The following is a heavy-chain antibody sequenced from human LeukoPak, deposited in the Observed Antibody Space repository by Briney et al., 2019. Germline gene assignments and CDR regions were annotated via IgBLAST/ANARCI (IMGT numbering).Heavy chain of an antibody. Sequence: GASVKVSCKASGGTFSSYAISWVRQAPGQGLEWMGRIIPIFGTANYAQKFQGRVTITADESTSTAYMELSSLRSEDTAVYYCARDGGDDYGDPQYYFDYWGQGTLVTVSS. D-gene: IGHD4-17*01. CDR2: IIPIFGTA. V-gene: IGHV1-69*13. CDR3: ARDGGDDYGDPQYYFDY. CDR1: GGTFSSYA. J-gene: IGHJ4*02.